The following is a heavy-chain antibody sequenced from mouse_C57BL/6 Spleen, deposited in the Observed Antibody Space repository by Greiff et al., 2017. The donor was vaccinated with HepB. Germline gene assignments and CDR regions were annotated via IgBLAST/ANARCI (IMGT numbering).Heavy chain of an antibody. V-gene: IGHV3-6*01. J-gene: IGHJ2*01. CDR3: ARDGDYDDY. CDR2: ISYDGSN. D-gene: IGHD2-4*01. Sequence: EVQLVESGPGLVKPSQSLSLTCSVTGYSITSGYYWNWIRQFPGNKLEWMGYISYDGSNNYNPSLKNRISITRDTSKNQFFLKLNSVTTEDTATYYCARDGDYDDYWGQGTTLTVSS. CDR1: GYSITSGYY.